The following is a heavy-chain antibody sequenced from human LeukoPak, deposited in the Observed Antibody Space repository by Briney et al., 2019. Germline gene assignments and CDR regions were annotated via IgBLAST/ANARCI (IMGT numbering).Heavy chain of an antibody. CDR3: AKRITIFGVSGGLYYNYGMDV. J-gene: IGHJ6*02. V-gene: IGHV3-23*01. Sequence: GGSLRLSCAASGFSFSSYAMSWVRQAPGKGLEWVSAISGSGGSTNYADSVKGRFTISRDNSKSTLYLQMNSLRAEDTAVYYCAKRITIFGVSGGLYYNYGMDVWGQGTTVTVSS. D-gene: IGHD3-3*01. CDR2: ISGSGGST. CDR1: GFSFSSYA.